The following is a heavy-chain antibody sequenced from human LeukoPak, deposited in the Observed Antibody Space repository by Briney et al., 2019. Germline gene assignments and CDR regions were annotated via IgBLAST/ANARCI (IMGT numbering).Heavy chain of an antibody. V-gene: IGHV3-48*04. CDR1: GFTFSSYS. CDR3: ARASGATGGY. Sequence: GESLRLSCAASGFTFSSYSMNWVRQAPGKGLEWVSYISSSSSTIYYADSVKGRFTISRDSAKNSLYLQMNSLRAEDTAVYYCARASGATGGYWGQGTLVTVSS. D-gene: IGHD1-26*01. J-gene: IGHJ4*02. CDR2: ISSSSSTI.